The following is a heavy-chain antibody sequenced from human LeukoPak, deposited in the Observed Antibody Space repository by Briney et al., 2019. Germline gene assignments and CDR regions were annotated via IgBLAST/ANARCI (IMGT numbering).Heavy chain of an antibody. CDR3: ARPSLWGYVHL. D-gene: IGHD3-16*01. CDR1: GGTFSSYT. Sequence: ASVKVSCKASGGTFSSYTISWVRQAPGQGLEWMGWINPNSGGTNYAQKFQGRVTMTRDTSISTAYMELSRLRSDDTAVYYCARPSLWGYVHLWGQGTLVTVSS. CDR2: INPNSGGT. J-gene: IGHJ5*02. V-gene: IGHV1-2*02.